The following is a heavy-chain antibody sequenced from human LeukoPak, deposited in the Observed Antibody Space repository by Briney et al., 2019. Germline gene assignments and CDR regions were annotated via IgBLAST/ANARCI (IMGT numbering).Heavy chain of an antibody. V-gene: IGHV3-48*01. CDR1: GFTSSSYS. J-gene: IGHJ4*02. CDR3: ARDQVVTTVTTTFDY. D-gene: IGHD4-11*01. CDR2: ISSSSSTI. Sequence: GGSLRLSCAASGFTSSSYSMNWVRQAPGKGLEWVSYISSSSSTIYYADSVKGRFTISRDNAKNSLYLQMNSLRAEDTAVYYCARDQVVTTVTTTFDYWGQGTLVTVSS.